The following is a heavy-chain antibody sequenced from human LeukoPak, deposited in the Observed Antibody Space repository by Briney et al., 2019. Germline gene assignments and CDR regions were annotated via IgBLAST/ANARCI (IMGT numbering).Heavy chain of an antibody. CDR1: GGSISSYY. V-gene: IGHV4-59*01. D-gene: IGHD3-10*01. Sequence: SETLSLTCTVSGGSISSYYWSWTRQPPGKGLEWIGYIYYSGSTNYNPSLKSRVTISVDTSKNQFSLKLSSVTAADTAVYYCARDVGYYGSGSSYDAFDIWGQGTMVTVSS. CDR2: IYYSGST. J-gene: IGHJ3*02. CDR3: ARDVGYYGSGSSYDAFDI.